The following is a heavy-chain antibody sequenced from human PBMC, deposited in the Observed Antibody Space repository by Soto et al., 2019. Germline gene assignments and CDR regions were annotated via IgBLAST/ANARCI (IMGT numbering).Heavy chain of an antibody. D-gene: IGHD6-19*01. CDR1: GESISSYYC. CDR3: ARDTGWGLGY. CDR2: IYYSGGT. Sequence: SETLSLTCAVSGESISSYYCWSWVRQPPGKGLEWIAEIYYSGGTSYNPSLKRRVTISMDKSKNQFSLNLTSVTAADTAMYYCARDTGWGLGYWGQGTLVTVS. V-gene: IGHV4-4*02. J-gene: IGHJ4*02.